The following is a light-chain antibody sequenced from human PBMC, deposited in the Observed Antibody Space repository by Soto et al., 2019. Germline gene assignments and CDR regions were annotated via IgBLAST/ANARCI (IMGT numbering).Light chain of an antibody. V-gene: IGLV1-40*01. Sequence: QSVLTHPPSVSGAPGQRVTISCTGSSSNIGAGYDVHWYQQLPGTAPKLLIYGNSNRPSGVPDRFSGSKSGTSASLAITGLQAADEADYYCQSYDSSLSGWVFGGGTKLTVL. CDR3: QSYDSSLSGWV. CDR1: SSNIGAGYD. CDR2: GNS. J-gene: IGLJ3*02.